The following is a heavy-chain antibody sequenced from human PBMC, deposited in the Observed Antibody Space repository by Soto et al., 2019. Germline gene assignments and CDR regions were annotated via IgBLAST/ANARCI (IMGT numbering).Heavy chain of an antibody. D-gene: IGHD3-9*01. CDR1: GYSFTSYW. V-gene: IGHV5-51*01. CDR2: IYPGDSDT. CDR3: ARGFGDILTGYYYYYMDV. Sequence: GESLKISCKGSGYSFTSYWIGWVRQMPGKGLEWMGIIYPGDSDTRYSPSFQGQVTISADKSISTAYLQWSSLKASDTAMYYCARGFGDILTGYYYYYMDVWGKGTTVTVSS. J-gene: IGHJ6*03.